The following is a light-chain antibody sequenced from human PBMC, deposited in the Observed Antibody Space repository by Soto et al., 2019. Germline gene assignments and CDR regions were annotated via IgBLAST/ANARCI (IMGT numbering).Light chain of an antibody. J-gene: IGKJ1*01. V-gene: IGKV3-15*01. CDR2: GVS. Sequence: EIVMTQSPATLSVSPGERATLSSRASQSVSSYLAWYQQKPGQAPRLVIFGVSTRATGIPARFSGSGSGTDFTLTISSLQSEDFAVYFCQQYSHWPRTFGQGTKVEIK. CDR3: QQYSHWPRT. CDR1: QSVSSY.